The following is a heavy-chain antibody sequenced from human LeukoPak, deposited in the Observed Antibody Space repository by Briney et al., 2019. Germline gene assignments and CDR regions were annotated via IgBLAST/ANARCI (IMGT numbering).Heavy chain of an antibody. CDR1: GGTFSSYA. D-gene: IGHD3-3*01. CDR3: ARDYYGSYDFWSGPLDY. J-gene: IGHJ4*02. V-gene: IGHV1-69*01. CDR2: IIPIFGTA. Sequence: SVKVSCKASGGTFSSYAISWVRQAPGQGLEWMGGIIPIFGTANYAQKFQGRVTITADESTSTAYMELSSLRSEDTAVYYCARDYYGSYDFWSGPLDYWGQGALVTVSS.